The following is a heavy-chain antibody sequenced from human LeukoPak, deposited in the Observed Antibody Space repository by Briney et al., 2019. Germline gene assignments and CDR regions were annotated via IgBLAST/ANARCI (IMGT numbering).Heavy chain of an antibody. CDR1: GGTFSSYA. CDR2: IIPIFGTA. J-gene: IGHJ4*02. V-gene: IGHV1-69*01. Sequence: SVKISCKASGGTFSSYAISWVRQAPGQGLEWMGGIIPIFGTANYAQKFQGRVTITADESTSTAYMELRSLRSEDTAVYYCAREINDYGQYGESDYWGLGTLVTVS. D-gene: IGHD4-17*01. CDR3: AREINDYGQYGESDY.